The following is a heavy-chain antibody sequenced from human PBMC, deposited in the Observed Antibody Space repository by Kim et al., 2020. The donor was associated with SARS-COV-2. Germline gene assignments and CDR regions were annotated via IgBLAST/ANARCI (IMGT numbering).Heavy chain of an antibody. CDR3: ARGVVPAAIAVYNWFDP. J-gene: IGHJ5*02. CDR1: GGSISSSSYY. D-gene: IGHD2-2*01. Sequence: SETLSLTCTVSGGSISSSSYYWGWIRQPPGKGLEWIGSIYYSGSTYYNPSLKSRVTISVDTSKNQFSLKLSSVTATDTAVYYCARGVVPAAIAVYNWFDPWGQGTLVTVSS. V-gene: IGHV4-39*07. CDR2: IYYSGST.